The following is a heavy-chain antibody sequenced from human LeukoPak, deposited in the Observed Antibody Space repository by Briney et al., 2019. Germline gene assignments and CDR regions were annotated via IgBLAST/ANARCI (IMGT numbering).Heavy chain of an antibody. J-gene: IGHJ4*02. CDR1: GYTFTSYD. V-gene: IGHV1-18*01. CDR2: ISAYNGNT. Sequence: ASVKVSCKASGYTFTSYDINWVRQATGQGLEWMGWISAYNGNTNYAQKLQGRVTMTTDTSTSTAYMELRSLRSDDTAVYYCARGSKTTYYFDSSGYYFGGQGTLVTVSS. CDR3: ARGSKTTYYFDSSGYYF. D-gene: IGHD3-22*01.